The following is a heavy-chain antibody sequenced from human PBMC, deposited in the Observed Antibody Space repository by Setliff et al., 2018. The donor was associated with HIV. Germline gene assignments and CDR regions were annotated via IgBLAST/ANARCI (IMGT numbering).Heavy chain of an antibody. CDR1: GGSVSSGSYY. J-gene: IGHJ2*01. CDR3: ARDVLGCDSTGRFEL. D-gene: IGHD3-22*01. Sequence: SETLSLTCTVSGGSVSSGSYYWSWIRQPAGKGLQWIGRIYTSGSTNYNASLKSRVTISVDTSKNQFSLQLISVTAADTAVYYCARDVLGCDSTGRFELWGRGTLVTVSS. CDR2: IYTSGST. V-gene: IGHV4-61*02.